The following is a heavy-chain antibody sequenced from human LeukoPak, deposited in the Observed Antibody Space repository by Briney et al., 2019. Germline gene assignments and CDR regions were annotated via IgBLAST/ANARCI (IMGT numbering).Heavy chain of an antibody. V-gene: IGHV3-23*01. J-gene: IGHJ4*02. CDR1: GFTFSTYA. CDR2: ISGSGGNT. Sequence: GGSLRLSCEASGFTFSTYAMTWVRQTPEKGLEWVSGISGSGGNTYYADSVKGRFTISRDNSKNTLYLQMNSLRAEDTAVYYCAKGGSGWYSEVIPDYWGQGTLVTVSS. D-gene: IGHD6-19*01. CDR3: AKGGSGWYSEVIPDY.